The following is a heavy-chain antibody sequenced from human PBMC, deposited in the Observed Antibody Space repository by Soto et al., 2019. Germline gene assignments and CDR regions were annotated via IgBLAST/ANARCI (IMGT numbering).Heavy chain of an antibody. D-gene: IGHD5-18*01. J-gene: IGHJ6*02. CDR3: AAGTAMPWYYYGMDV. V-gene: IGHV1-58*01. CDR1: GFTFTSSA. Sequence: QMQLVQSGPEVKKPGTSVKVSCKASGFTFTSSAVRWVRQARGQRLEWIGWIVVGSGNTNYAQKFQERVTITRDMSTSTAYMELSSLRCEDTAVYYCAAGTAMPWYYYGMDVWGQGTTVTVSS. CDR2: IVVGSGNT.